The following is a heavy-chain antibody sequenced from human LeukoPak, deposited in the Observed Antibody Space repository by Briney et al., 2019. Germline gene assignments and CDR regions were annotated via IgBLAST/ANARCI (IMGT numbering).Heavy chain of an antibody. J-gene: IGHJ4*02. CDR2: ILPILGIA. CDR3: ARDSTPTVVTPNTRSFDY. CDR1: GGTFSSYA. D-gene: IGHD4-23*01. Sequence: GASVKVSCKASGGTFSSYATSWVRQAPGQGLEWMGRILPILGIANYAQKFHGRVTITVDKSTSTAYMELSSLRSENTAVYYYARDSTPTVVTPNTRSFDYWGQGTLVTVSS. V-gene: IGHV1-69*04.